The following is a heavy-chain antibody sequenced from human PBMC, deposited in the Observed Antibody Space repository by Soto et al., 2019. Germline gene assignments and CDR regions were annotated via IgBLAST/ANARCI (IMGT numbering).Heavy chain of an antibody. D-gene: IGHD6-19*01. Sequence: ASVKVSCKASGYTFTDYYVHWVRQAPGQGLEWMGWINPNSGVTNYAQKFQGWVTLTRDTSISTAYMELNRLKSDDTAVFFCARGVSGWSPFDLWGQGTLVPVSS. V-gene: IGHV1-2*04. CDR2: INPNSGVT. CDR1: GYTFTDYY. CDR3: ARGVSGWSPFDL. J-gene: IGHJ4*02.